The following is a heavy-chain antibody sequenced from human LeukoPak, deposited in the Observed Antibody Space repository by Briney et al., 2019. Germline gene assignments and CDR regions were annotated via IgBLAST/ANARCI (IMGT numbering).Heavy chain of an antibody. CDR3: AMNAGQWLVPFDN. V-gene: IGHV3-23*01. D-gene: IGHD6-19*01. J-gene: IGHJ4*03. Sequence: GGSLRLSCEASGFTFSSHAMNWVRQAPGKGLEWVSVISGSGGSTYYADSVKGRFTISRDNSKNTLYVLMNSLRAEGTAVYYCAMNAGQWLVPFDNWGHVTMVTVSS. CDR2: ISGSGGST. CDR1: GFTFSSHA.